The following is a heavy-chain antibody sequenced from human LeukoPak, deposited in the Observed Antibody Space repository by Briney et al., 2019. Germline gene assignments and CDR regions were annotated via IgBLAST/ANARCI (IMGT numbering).Heavy chain of an antibody. Sequence: ASVKVSCKASEYTFVNHFIHWVRQAPGQGLEWMGTINPRDRSTSYAEKFEGRVTMTSDTSTSTVYMDLSNLRSEDTAVYYCARDRASFENRVSYYYGLDVWGKGTTVTVSS. CDR2: INPRDRST. D-gene: IGHD2/OR15-2a*01. CDR3: ARDRASFENRVSYYYGLDV. J-gene: IGHJ6*04. V-gene: IGHV1-46*01. CDR1: EYTFVNHF.